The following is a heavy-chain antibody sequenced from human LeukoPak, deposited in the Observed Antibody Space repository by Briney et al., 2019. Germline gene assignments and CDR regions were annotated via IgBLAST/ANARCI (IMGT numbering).Heavy chain of an antibody. CDR3: VRDLILTWTPGDDFDH. Sequence: PGGSLRLSCAASGFSFSDYWMHWVRQVPGKGLEWVARINEVGSIRSYADSVEGRFTISRENAKNTVYLHMTSLRAEDTAVHYCVRDLILTWTPGDDFDHWGQGTLVTVSS. D-gene: IGHD3-16*01. V-gene: IGHV3-74*03. J-gene: IGHJ4*02. CDR2: INEVGSIR. CDR1: GFSFSDYW.